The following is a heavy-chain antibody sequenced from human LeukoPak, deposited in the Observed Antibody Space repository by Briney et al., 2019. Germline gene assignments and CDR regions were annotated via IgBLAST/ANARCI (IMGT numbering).Heavy chain of an antibody. Sequence: GGSLRLSCAASGFIFSDHYMDWVRQAPGKGLEWVGRIRNKANGYTTVYAASVKGRFTISRDDSMNSVYLQMNSLRTEDTAVYYCASAYYYGSGSWGPAFDIWGQGTMVTVSS. CDR1: GFIFSDHY. J-gene: IGHJ3*02. CDR2: IRNKANGYTT. CDR3: ASAYYYGSGSWGPAFDI. V-gene: IGHV3-72*01. D-gene: IGHD3-10*01.